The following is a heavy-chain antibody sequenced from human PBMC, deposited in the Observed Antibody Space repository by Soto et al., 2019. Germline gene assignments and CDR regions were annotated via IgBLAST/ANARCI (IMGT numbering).Heavy chain of an antibody. V-gene: IGHV3-49*03. CDR3: TRPEPLAAALAN. CDR2: IRSKAYGGTT. CDR1: GFTFGDYA. Sequence: GGSLRLSCTASGFTFGDYAMSWFRQAPGKGLEWVSFIRSKAYGGTTEYAASVKGRFTISRDDSKSIAYLQMNSLKTEDTAVYYCTRPEPLAAALANWGQGTLVTVSS. D-gene: IGHD6-13*01. J-gene: IGHJ4*02.